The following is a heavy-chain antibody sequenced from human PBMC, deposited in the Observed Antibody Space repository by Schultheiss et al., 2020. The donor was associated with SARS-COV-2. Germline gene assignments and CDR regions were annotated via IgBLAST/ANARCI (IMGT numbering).Heavy chain of an antibody. D-gene: IGHD6-19*01. Sequence: GGSLRLSCAASGFTFSSYAMSWVRQAPGRGLEWVSIISGIGDTTYYADSVKGRFTISRDNAKNSLYLQMNSLRDEDTAVYYCARLPKGWGYFDYWGQGTLVTVSS. V-gene: IGHV3-48*02. CDR2: ISGIGDTT. J-gene: IGHJ4*02. CDR1: GFTFSSYA. CDR3: ARLPKGWGYFDY.